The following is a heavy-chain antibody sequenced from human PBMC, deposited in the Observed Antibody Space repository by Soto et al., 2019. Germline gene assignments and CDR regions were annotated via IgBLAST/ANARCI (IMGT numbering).Heavy chain of an antibody. J-gene: IGHJ4*02. CDR3: AAHVEYGGYDTCY. V-gene: IGHV4-34*01. D-gene: IGHD5-12*01. CDR1: GGSFSGYY. Sequence: QVQLQQWGAGLLKPSETLSLTCAVYGGSFSGYYWSWIRQPPGKGLEWIGEINHSGSTNYNPSLQSRVTISVDTSKNQFSLNLSSVTSADTAVYYCAAHVEYGGYDTCYWGQGTLVTVSS. CDR2: INHSGST.